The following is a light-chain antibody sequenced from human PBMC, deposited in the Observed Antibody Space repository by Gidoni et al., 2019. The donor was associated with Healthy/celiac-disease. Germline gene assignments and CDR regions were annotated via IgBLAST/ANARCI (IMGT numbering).Light chain of an antibody. CDR1: SSTIGAVYD. J-gene: IGLJ1*01. CDR3: QSYDSSLSGYV. CDR2: GNS. Sequence: QSVLTQPPSVSGAPGQRVTISCTGSSSTIGAVYDVHWYQQLPGTAPKLPIYGNSNRPSGVPDRFSGSKSGTSASLAITGLQAEDEADYYCQSYDSSLSGYVFGTGTKVTVL. V-gene: IGLV1-40*01.